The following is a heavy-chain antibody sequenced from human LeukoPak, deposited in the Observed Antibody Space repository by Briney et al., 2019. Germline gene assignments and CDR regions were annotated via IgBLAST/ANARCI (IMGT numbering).Heavy chain of an antibody. J-gene: IGHJ1*01. CDR1: GFTFSSYA. D-gene: IGHD6-13*01. V-gene: IGHV3-30-3*01. CDR3: AKDPWQQLVPEYFQH. Sequence: GGSLRLSCAASGFTFSSYAMHWVRQAPGKGLEWVAVISYDGSNKYYADSVKGRFTISRDNSKNTLYLQMNSLRAEDTAVYYCAKDPWQQLVPEYFQHWGQGTLVTVSS. CDR2: ISYDGSNK.